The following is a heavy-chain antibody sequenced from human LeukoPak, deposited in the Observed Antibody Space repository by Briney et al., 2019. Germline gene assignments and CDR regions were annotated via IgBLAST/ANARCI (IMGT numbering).Heavy chain of an antibody. CDR3: ARERSVYYYYGMDV. Sequence: ASVKVSCKASEGTFSSYAISWVRQAPGQGLEWMGRIIPILGIANYAQKFQGRVTITADKSTSTAYMELSSLRSEDTAVYYCARERSVYYYYGMDVWGQGTLVTVSS. V-gene: IGHV1-69*04. CDR2: IIPILGIA. J-gene: IGHJ6*02. CDR1: EGTFSSYA.